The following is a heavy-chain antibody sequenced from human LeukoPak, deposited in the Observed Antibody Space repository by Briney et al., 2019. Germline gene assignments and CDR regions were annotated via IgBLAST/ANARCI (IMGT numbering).Heavy chain of an antibody. CDR1: GFTFSSYG. D-gene: IGHD1-26*01. V-gene: IGHV3-30*18. J-gene: IGHJ6*02. Sequence: PGRSLRLSCAASGFTFSSYGIRWVRQAPGKGLEWVAAISFDGSNKYYADSVKGRVTISRDNSKNMVYLLLNSLRIEDTALYYCAKDGEIGSYQGGGMDDWGQGTTVTVSS. CDR3: AKDGEIGSYQGGGMDD. CDR2: ISFDGSNK.